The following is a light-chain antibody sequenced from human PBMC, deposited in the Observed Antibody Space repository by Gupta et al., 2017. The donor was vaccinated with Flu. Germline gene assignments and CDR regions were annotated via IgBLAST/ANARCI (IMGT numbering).Light chain of an antibody. CDR1: SSDVGHHKF. V-gene: IGLV2-14*01. CDR3: ASYTDTGGRM. J-gene: IGLJ3*02. CDR2: EVD. Sequence: SITISCTATSSDVGHHKFVSWYQQHPGKAPKLIIFEVDNRPSGISNRFSGSKSGNTASLTVSRLQAEDEADYACASYTDTGGRMFGGGTKLTVL.